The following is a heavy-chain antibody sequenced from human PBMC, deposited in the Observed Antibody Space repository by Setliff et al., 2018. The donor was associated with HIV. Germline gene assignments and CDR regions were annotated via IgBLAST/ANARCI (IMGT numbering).Heavy chain of an antibody. CDR1: GASFTSHY. D-gene: IGHD4-17*01. Sequence: SLSLTCTVPGASFTSHYWSWIRQSPGRELEWMGYIYSTGSTNYNPSLQSRVSISMDASKNKFSLKVTSLTSADTAVYYCAKDAGFYGDYTFDYWGQGNLVTVSS. CDR2: IYSTGST. V-gene: IGHV4-59*11. CDR3: AKDAGFYGDYTFDY. J-gene: IGHJ4*02.